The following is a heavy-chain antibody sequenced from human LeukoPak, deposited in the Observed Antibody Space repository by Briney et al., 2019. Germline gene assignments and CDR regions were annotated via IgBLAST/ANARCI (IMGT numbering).Heavy chain of an antibody. CDR2: ISSDGGST. V-gene: IGHV3-64D*09. J-gene: IGHJ4*02. D-gene: IGHD1-26*01. CDR1: GFTFSSYA. CDR3: ARRSGSYDL. Sequence: GALRLSCAASGFTFSSYAMHWVRQAPGKGLEYVSAISSDGGSTYYADSVKGRITISRDNSKNTLYLQMSSLRAEDTAVYYCARRSGSYDLWGQGTLVTVSS.